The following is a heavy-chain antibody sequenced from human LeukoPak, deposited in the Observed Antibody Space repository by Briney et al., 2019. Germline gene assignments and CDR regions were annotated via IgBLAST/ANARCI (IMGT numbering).Heavy chain of an antibody. D-gene: IGHD3-10*01. CDR2: IYTDGST. J-gene: IGHJ4*02. V-gene: IGHV3-53*01. Sequence: GGSLRLSCAASGFTVSSNYMSWVRQAPGKGLEWVSVIYTDGSTYYADSVKGRFTISRDNSRNTVHLQMNSLRAEDTAVYYCARDVYYYGSGSYLDYWGQGTLVTVSS. CDR1: GFTVSSNY. CDR3: ARDVYYYGSGSYLDY.